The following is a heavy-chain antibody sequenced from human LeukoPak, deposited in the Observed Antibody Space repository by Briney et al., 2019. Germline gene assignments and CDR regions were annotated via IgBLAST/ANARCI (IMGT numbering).Heavy chain of an antibody. CDR2: IYYSGST. CDR1: GGSISSSIYY. Sequence: SETLSLTCTVSGGSISSSIYYWGWIRQPPGKGLEWIGSIYYSGSTYYNPSLKSRVTISVATSKNQFSLKLSSVTAADTAVYYCARHSVSEGSSNEAFNIWGQGTMVTVSS. D-gene: IGHD2-2*01. CDR3: ARHSVSEGSSNEAFNI. V-gene: IGHV4-39*01. J-gene: IGHJ3*02.